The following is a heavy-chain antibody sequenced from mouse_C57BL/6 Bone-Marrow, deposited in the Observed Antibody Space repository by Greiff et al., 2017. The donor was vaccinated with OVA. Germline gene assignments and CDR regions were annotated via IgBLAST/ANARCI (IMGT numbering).Heavy chain of an antibody. CDR1: GYAFSSSW. V-gene: IGHV1-82*01. CDR2: IYPGDGDT. CDR3: GRGGDGYCCFDY. D-gene: IGHD2-3*01. Sequence: VQLQQSGPELVKPGASVKISCKASGYAFSSSWMNWVKQRPGKGLEWIGRIYPGDGDTTYNGKFKGKATLTADKSSSTAYMQLSSLTSEDAAVYFCGRGGDGYCCFDYWGQGTTLTVSS. J-gene: IGHJ2*01.